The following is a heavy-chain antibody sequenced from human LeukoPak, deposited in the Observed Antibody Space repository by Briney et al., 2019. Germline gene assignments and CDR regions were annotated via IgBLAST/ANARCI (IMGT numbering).Heavy chain of an antibody. J-gene: IGHJ4*02. CDR1: GFTFSSYW. CDR2: IKQDGSEK. CDR3: ARERDWYTFDY. V-gene: IGHV3-7*01. Sequence: GGSLRLSCAASGFTFSSYWMDWVRQAPGKGLEWVANIKQDGSEKYYVDSVKGRFTISRNNAKNSLYLQMNSLRAEDTAVYYCARERDWYTFDYWGQGALVTVSS. D-gene: IGHD2-21*01.